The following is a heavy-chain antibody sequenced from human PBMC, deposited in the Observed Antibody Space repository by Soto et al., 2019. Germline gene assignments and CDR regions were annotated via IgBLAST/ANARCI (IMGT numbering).Heavy chain of an antibody. Sequence: GGSLRLSCVASGFTFSSHSMHWVRQAPGKGLEWVTFIKPDGNNKYYAESVKGRFTTSRDNSKNTMYLQMDSLRVEDTAVYYCARDDEHWSDCDLGHWGQGVLVTVS. J-gene: IGHJ4*02. V-gene: IGHV3-30-3*01. CDR1: GFTFSSHS. CDR2: IKPDGNNK. D-gene: IGHD2-21*01. CDR3: ARDDEHWSDCDLGH.